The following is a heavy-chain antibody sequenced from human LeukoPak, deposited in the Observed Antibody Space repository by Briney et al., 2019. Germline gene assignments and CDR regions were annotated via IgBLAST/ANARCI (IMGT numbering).Heavy chain of an antibody. CDR2: ISSGGNT. V-gene: IGHV4-39*07. CDR1: GDSISNNDYS. CDR3: ARLRSPGDFDY. Sequence: SETLSLTCSVSGDSISNNDYSWGWIRQPPGKGLEWVGSISSGGNTYHNPSLKSRLTISLDTSKNQISLNVRSVTAADTAVYYCARLRSPGDFDYWGQGTLVTVSS. D-gene: IGHD1-26*01. J-gene: IGHJ4*02.